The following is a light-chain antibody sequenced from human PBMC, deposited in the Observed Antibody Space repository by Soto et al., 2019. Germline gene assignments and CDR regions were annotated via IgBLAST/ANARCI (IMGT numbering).Light chain of an antibody. CDR1: SSDVGGYNY. V-gene: IGLV1-51*01. CDR2: DNN. J-gene: IGLJ2*01. Sequence: QSVLTQPPSASGSPGQSVTISCTGTSSDVGGYNYVSWYQQLPGTAPKLLIYDNNKRPSGIPDRFSGSKSGTSGTLDITGLQTGDEADYYCATWDYSLTGEVFGGGTKLTVL. CDR3: ATWDYSLTGEV.